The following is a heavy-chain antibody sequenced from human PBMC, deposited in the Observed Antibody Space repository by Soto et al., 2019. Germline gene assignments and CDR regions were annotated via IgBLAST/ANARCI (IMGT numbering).Heavy chain of an antibody. CDR2: ISYDGSNK. CDR3: AKDQNTIFGVVTHDYYYYYGMDV. V-gene: IGHV3-30*18. D-gene: IGHD3-3*01. J-gene: IGHJ6*02. CDR1: GFTFSSYG. Sequence: LRLSCPASGFTFSSYGMHWVRQAPGKGLEWVAVISYDGSNKYYADSVKGRFTISRDNSKNTLYLQMNSLRAEDTAVYYCAKDQNTIFGVVTHDYYYYYGMDVWGQGTTVTVSS.